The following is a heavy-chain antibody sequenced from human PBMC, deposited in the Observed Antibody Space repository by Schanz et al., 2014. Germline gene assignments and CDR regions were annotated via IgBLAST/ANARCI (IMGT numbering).Heavy chain of an antibody. Sequence: EAQLLESGGGLVQPGGSLRLSCAASGFTFSRFGMHWVRQAPGKGLDWVSAISGSGSSTYYADSVKGRFTISRDNAKNSLYLQMNSLRAEDTAVYYCARPSDSSWYMDVWGKGTTVTVSS. V-gene: IGHV3-48*04. CDR1: GFTFSRFG. J-gene: IGHJ6*03. CDR2: ISGSGSST. CDR3: ARPSDSSWYMDV. D-gene: IGHD2-21*02.